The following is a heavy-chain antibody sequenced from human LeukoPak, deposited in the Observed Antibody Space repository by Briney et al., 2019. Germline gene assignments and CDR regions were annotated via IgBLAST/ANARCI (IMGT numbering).Heavy chain of an antibody. CDR1: GFTFINAW. CDR3: TTGFLGYCSGGTCFSNSTPLDH. CDR2: IKSKTDDETT. Sequence: VKPGVFLSLSCAGSGFTFINAWMSWVRQAPGKGLEWVGRIKSKTDDETTDYAAPVKGRFSISRDDSKNTLFLQMNSLKIEDTAVYYCTTGFLGYCSGGTCFSNSTPLDHWGQGSLVTVSS. D-gene: IGHD2-15*01. J-gene: IGHJ4*02. V-gene: IGHV3-15*01.